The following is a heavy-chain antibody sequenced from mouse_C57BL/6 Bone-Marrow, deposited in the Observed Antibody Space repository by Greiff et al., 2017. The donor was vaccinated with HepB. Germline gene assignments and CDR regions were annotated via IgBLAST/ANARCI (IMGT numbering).Heavy chain of an antibody. CDR2: INPNNGGT. Sequence: VQLQQSGPELVKPGASVKMSCKASGYTFTDYNMHWVKQSHGKSLEWIGYINPNNGGTSYNQKFKGKATLTVNKSSSTAYMELRSLTSEDSAVYYCARNYNGRSYVGYWGQGTTLTVSS. CDR3: ARNYNGRSYVGY. CDR1: GYTFTDYN. J-gene: IGHJ2*01. D-gene: IGHD1-1*01. V-gene: IGHV1-22*01.